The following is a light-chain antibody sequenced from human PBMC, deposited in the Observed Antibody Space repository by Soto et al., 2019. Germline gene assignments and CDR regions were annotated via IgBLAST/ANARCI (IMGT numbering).Light chain of an antibody. V-gene: IGKV3-15*01. J-gene: IGKJ1*01. Sequence: ELVLTHSPATLSLSPGERATLSCRASQSISTSLAWYQQKPGQAPRLLMYGASTRATNIPARFSGSGSGTDGTITISSLKTDDGATYYCQQYNSYLWTFGQGTKVDIK. CDR1: QSISTS. CDR2: GAS. CDR3: QQYNSYLWT.